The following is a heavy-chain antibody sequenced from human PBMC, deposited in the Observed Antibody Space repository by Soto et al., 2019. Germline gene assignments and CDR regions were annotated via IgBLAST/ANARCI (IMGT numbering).Heavy chain of an antibody. CDR1: GFTFSSYA. Sequence: EVQLLESGGGLVQPGGSLRLSCAASGFTFSSYAMSWVRQAPGQGLEWVSAISGSGGTTYYADSVKGRFSFSRANSKNTLYLQMNSLTAEDTAVYYCANTADGCVSAFDIWGQGKMVTVSS. CDR2: ISGSGGTT. D-gene: IGHD6-19*01. V-gene: IGHV3-23*01. J-gene: IGHJ3*02. CDR3: ANTADGCVSAFDI.